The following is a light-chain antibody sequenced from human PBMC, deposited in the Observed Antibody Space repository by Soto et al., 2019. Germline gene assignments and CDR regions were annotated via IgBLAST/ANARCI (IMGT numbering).Light chain of an antibody. CDR2: GAS. J-gene: IGKJ1*01. Sequence: IVLTPSPATLSVSPGERATLSCLASQSVSSNLAWYQQKPGQAPRLLIYGASTRATGIPARFSGSGSGTEFTLTISSLQSEDFAVYYCQQYGSSHLWTFGQGTKVDIK. CDR3: QQYGSSHLWT. V-gene: IGKV3-15*01. CDR1: QSVSSN.